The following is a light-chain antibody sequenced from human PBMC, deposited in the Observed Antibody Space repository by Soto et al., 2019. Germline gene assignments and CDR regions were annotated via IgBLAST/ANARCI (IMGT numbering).Light chain of an antibody. CDR3: RSYTSSSPEV. Sequence: QSALTQPASVSGSPGQSITISCTGTSSDVGGYNYVSWYQQHPGKAPKLMIYEVSNRPSGVSNLFSGSKSGNTASLTISGLQAEDEGDYYCRSYTSSSPEVFGGGTKLTVL. J-gene: IGLJ2*01. V-gene: IGLV2-14*01. CDR1: SSDVGGYNY. CDR2: EVS.